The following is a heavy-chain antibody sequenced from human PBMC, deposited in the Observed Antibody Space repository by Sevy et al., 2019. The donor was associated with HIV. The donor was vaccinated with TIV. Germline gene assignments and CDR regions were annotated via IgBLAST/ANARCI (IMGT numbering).Heavy chain of an antibody. V-gene: IGHV3-30*18. Sequence: GGSLRLSCIGSGFSFSYYGIHWVRQSPGKGLDWVALISHDGIKEYYADSVKGRFTISRDNSKNTVYLEMNSLRNEDTAIYFYANAYSGSYSHSYLYALDVWGQGTTVTVSS. CDR1: GFSFSYYG. J-gene: IGHJ6*02. CDR3: ANAYSGSYSHSYLYALDV. CDR2: ISHDGIKE. D-gene: IGHD1-26*01.